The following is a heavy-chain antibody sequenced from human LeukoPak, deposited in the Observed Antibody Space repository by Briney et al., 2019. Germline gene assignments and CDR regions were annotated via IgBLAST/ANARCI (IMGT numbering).Heavy chain of an antibody. J-gene: IGHJ4*02. CDR3: AREVVVVPAALYYFDY. V-gene: IGHV4-30-4*08. D-gene: IGHD2-2*01. CDR2: IYYSGST. CDR1: GGSISSGDYY. Sequence: SQTLSLTCTVSGGSISSGDYYWSWIRQPPGTGLEWLGYIYYSGSTYYNPSLKSRVTISVDTSKNQFSLKLSSVTAADTAVYYCAREVVVVPAALYYFDYWGQGTLVTVSS.